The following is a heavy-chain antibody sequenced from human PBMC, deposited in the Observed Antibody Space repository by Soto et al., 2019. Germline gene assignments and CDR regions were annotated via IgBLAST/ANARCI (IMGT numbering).Heavy chain of an antibody. Sequence: EVQLVESGGGLVQPGGSLRLSCAASGFTFSDHYMDWVRQAPGKGLEWVGRTRNKANSYTTEYAASVKGRFTISRDDSKNSLYLQMNSLKTEDTAVYYCARNYYDSSGYYGGFDYWGQGTLVTVSS. V-gene: IGHV3-72*01. CDR3: ARNYYDSSGYYGGFDY. CDR1: GFTFSDHY. J-gene: IGHJ4*02. D-gene: IGHD3-22*01. CDR2: TRNKANSYTT.